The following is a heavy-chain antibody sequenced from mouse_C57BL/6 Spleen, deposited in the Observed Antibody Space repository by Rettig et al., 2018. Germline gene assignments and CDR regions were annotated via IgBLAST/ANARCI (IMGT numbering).Heavy chain of an antibody. CDR3: ARKDWDYYGTTLDS. V-gene: IGHV1-85*01. CDR2: IYPRDGST. Sequence: QVQLQQSGPELVKPGASVKLSCKASGYTFTSYDINWVKQRPGQGLEWIGWIYPRDGSTKYNEKFKGKATLTVDTSSSSAYMELHSLTSEDSAVYFCARKDWDYYGTTLDSWGQGTTLTVSS. J-gene: IGHJ2*01. CDR1: GYTFTSYD. D-gene: IGHD1-1*01.